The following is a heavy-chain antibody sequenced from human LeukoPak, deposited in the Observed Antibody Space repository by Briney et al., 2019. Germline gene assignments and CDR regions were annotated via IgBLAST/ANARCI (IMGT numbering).Heavy chain of an antibody. D-gene: IGHD3-9*01. Sequence: PGGSLRLSCAASGFTFSSYWMHWVRQAPGKGLVWVSRINSDGSSTYYADSVKGRSTISRDNSKNTLYLQMNSLRAEDTAVYYCAKDLVDYDILTGYLRAFDIWGQGTMVTVSS. CDR1: GFTFSSYW. J-gene: IGHJ3*02. V-gene: IGHV3-74*01. CDR2: INSDGSST. CDR3: AKDLVDYDILTGYLRAFDI.